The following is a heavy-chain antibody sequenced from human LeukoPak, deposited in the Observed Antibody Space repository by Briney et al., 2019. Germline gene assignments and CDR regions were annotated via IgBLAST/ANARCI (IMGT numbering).Heavy chain of an antibody. CDR1: GYTFTGYY. J-gene: IGHJ6*03. CDR2: INPKTGGP. D-gene: IGHD6-13*01. Sequence: ASVKVSCKASGYTFTGYYVHWVRQAPGQGLEWMGRINPKTGGPSFAQKFQGRVSMTRDTSISTVYMELTGLTSDDTAVYYCARDKDGSRWSYYYYYMDVWGKGTTVTVSS. CDR3: ARDKDGSRWSYYYYYMDV. V-gene: IGHV1-2*06.